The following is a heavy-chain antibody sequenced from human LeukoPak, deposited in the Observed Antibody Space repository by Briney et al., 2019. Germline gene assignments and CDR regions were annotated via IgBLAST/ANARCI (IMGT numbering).Heavy chain of an antibody. D-gene: IGHD1-26*01. CDR3: ARDRGSYLPGGAFDI. CDR1: GGSFSGYY. Sequence: SSETLSLTCAVYGGSFSGYYWSWIRQPPGKGLEWIGEINHSGSTNYNPSLKSRVTISVDTSKNQFSLKLSSVTAADTAVYYCARDRGSYLPGGAFDIWGQGTMVTVSS. CDR2: INHSGST. V-gene: IGHV4-34*01. J-gene: IGHJ3*02.